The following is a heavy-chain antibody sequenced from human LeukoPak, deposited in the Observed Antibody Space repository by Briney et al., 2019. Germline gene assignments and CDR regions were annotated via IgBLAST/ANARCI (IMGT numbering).Heavy chain of an antibody. CDR3: ARGREYGDFFDP. V-gene: IGHV4-4*07. J-gene: IGHJ5*02. CDR2: IFSRGIP. CDR1: VDSSNNFY. Sequence: SETLSLTCTFSVDSSNNFYWNWVRQPAGTGLEWIGRIFSRGIPNYNPSLKSRVTMSVDTSKKQFSLKLTSVTAADSAVYYCARGREYGDFFDPWGQGTLVTVSS. D-gene: IGHD4-17*01.